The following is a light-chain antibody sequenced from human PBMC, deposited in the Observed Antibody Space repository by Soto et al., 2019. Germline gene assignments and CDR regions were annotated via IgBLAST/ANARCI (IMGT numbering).Light chain of an antibody. J-gene: IGKJ1*01. CDR3: QQYGNSPQT. CDR1: QSVTRNF. V-gene: IGKV3-20*01. Sequence: EIVLTQSPGTLSLSPGERAALSCRASQSVTRNFLAWYQQRPGQAPRLLIYGASNRATGIPDRFSGSGSGTDFTLTISRLEPEDFAVYYCQQYGNSPQTFGQGTKVDIK. CDR2: GAS.